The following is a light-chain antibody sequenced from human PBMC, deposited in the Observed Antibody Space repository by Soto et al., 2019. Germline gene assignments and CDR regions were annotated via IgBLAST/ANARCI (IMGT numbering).Light chain of an antibody. Sequence: DIQMTQSPSTLSASVGDRVTITCRASQSISSWLAWYQQKPGKAPKLLIYKASSLESGVPSRFSGSGSVTEFTLNISSLQPDDFATYYCQQYNSYPYTFGQGTKLEIK. J-gene: IGKJ2*01. CDR2: KAS. CDR1: QSISSW. CDR3: QQYNSYPYT. V-gene: IGKV1-5*03.